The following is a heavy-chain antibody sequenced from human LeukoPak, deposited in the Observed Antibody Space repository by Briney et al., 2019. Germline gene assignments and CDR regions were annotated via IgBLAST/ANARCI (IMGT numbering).Heavy chain of an antibody. D-gene: IGHD4-11*01. CDR3: ARGESSYSNYVLD. V-gene: IGHV3-23*01. J-gene: IGHJ4*02. CDR2: ISVNGETA. CDR1: GFSFNSFG. Sequence: GGSLRLSCAASGFSFNSFGMSWVRQAPGKGLEWISAISVNGETAYYADSVKGRFIISRDNSKNALYLQLSSLRVEDTAVYYCARGESSYSNYVLDWGQGTLVTVSS.